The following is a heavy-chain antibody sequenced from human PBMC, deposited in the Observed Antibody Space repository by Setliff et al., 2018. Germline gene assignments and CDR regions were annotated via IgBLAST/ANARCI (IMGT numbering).Heavy chain of an antibody. Sequence: ASVKVSCKSSGYTFTSYGITWVRQAPGQGVEWMGWISVYNGNTNYAQKLQGRVTMTTDTSTSTAYMELRSLRSDDTAVYYCARDRREWELPYYYNGMDVWGQGTTVTVSS. J-gene: IGHJ6*02. V-gene: IGHV1-18*01. D-gene: IGHD1-26*01. CDR3: ARDRREWELPYYYNGMDV. CDR1: GYTFTSYG. CDR2: ISVYNGNT.